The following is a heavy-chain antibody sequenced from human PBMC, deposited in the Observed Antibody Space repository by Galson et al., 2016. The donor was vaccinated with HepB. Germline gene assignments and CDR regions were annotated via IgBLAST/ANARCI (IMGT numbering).Heavy chain of an antibody. CDR2: ISSDNGKR. J-gene: IGHJ2*01. Sequence: SVKVSCKASGYTLRGFGFSWVRQAPGQGLQWMGWISSDNGKRNYAQNLQGRVTMTTDTSTRTAYMELRSLSSDDTAVYYCGRVAPGVYWCFDLWGHGTLVTVSS. D-gene: IGHD3-10*01. V-gene: IGHV1-18*01. CDR3: GRVAPGVYWCFDL. CDR1: GYTLRGFG.